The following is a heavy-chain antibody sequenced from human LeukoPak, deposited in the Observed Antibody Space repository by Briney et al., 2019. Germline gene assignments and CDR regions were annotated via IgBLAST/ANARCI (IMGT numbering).Heavy chain of an antibody. J-gene: IGHJ4*02. V-gene: IGHV4-61*02. CDR2: IYTSGST. CDR1: GGSISSGSYY. CDR3: ARQSIAALDY. Sequence: RSSETLSLTCTVSGGSISSGSYYWSWIRQPAGKGLEWIGRIYTSGSTNYNPSLKSRVTISVDTSKNQFSLKLSSVTAADTAVYYCARQSIAALDYWGQGTLVTVSS. D-gene: IGHD6-6*01.